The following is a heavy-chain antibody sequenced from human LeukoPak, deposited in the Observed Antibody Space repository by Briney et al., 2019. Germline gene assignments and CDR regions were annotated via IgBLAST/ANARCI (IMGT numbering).Heavy chain of an antibody. J-gene: IGHJ4*02. CDR3: ARSDYGSAYYFDY. Sequence: SETLSLTCAVYGGSFSGYYWSWIRQPPGKGLEWIGYIYYSGSTNYNPSLKSRVTISVDTSKNQFSLKLSSVTAADTAVYYCARSDYGSAYYFDYWGQGTLVTVSS. V-gene: IGHV4-59*01. D-gene: IGHD3-10*01. CDR1: GGSFSGYY. CDR2: IYYSGST.